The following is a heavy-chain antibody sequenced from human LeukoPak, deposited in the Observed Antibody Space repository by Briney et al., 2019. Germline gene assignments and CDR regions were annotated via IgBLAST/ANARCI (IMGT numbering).Heavy chain of an antibody. CDR2: IYSGGST. CDR1: GFTVSSNY. V-gene: IGHV3-53*01. CDR3: ARGVVAATDGAFDI. D-gene: IGHD2-15*01. J-gene: IGHJ3*02. Sequence: PGGSLRLSCAASGFTVSSNYMSWVRQAPGKGLEWVSVIYSGGSTYYADSVKGRFTISRDNSKNTLYLQMNSLRAEDTAVYYCARGVVAATDGAFDIWGQGTMVTVSS.